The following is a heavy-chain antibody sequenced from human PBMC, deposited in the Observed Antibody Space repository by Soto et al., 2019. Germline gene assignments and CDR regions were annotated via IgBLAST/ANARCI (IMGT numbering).Heavy chain of an antibody. D-gene: IGHD5-12*01. CDR2: ISWNSGSI. CDR1: GFTFDDYA. CDR3: AKVLGGYDWSRDAFDI. Sequence: SLTLSCAASGFTFDDYAMHWVRQAPGKGLEWVSGISWNSGSIGYADSVKGRFTISRDNAKNSLYLQMNSLRAEDTALYYCAKVLGGYDWSRDAFDIWGQGTMVTVSS. V-gene: IGHV3-9*01. J-gene: IGHJ3*02.